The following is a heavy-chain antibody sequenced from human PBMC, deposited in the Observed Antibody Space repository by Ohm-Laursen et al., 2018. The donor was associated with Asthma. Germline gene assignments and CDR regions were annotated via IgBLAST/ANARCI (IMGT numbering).Heavy chain of an antibody. Sequence: PGTLSLTCAVSGASVGDSTWSWSWVRLPPGRRLEWVGYMYYSGSTTYNPSLKSRATISVDTSKKQFSLKLSSVTAADTAVYYCARGRGYNLYWGQGTLVTVSS. D-gene: IGHD5-24*01. CDR2: MYYSGST. J-gene: IGHJ4*02. CDR3: ARGRGYNLY. CDR1: GASVGDSTWS. V-gene: IGHV4-61*01.